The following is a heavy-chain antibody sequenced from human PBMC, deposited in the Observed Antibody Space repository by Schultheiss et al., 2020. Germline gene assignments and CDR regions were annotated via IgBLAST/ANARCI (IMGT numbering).Heavy chain of an antibody. J-gene: IGHJ4*02. CDR2: ISGSGGST. CDR1: GFTFSSYG. D-gene: IGHD3-16*02. CDR3: TRDHYDYVWGSYRPLDY. Sequence: GGSLRLSCAASGFTFSSYGMHWVRQAPGKGLEWVSAISGSGGSTYYADSVKGRFTISRDNSKNTLYLQMNSLRAEDTAVYYCTRDHYDYVWGSYRPLDYWGKGTLVTVSS. V-gene: IGHV3-23*01.